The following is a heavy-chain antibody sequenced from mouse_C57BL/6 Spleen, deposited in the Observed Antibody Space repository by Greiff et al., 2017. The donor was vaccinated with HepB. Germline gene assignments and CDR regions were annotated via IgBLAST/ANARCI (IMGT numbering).Heavy chain of an antibody. CDR3: ARTPYDYDGGFAY. J-gene: IGHJ3*01. CDR2: IWWDDDK. CDR1: GFSLSTFGMG. V-gene: IGHV8-8*01. D-gene: IGHD2-4*01. Sequence: QVTLKESGPGILQPSQTLSLTCSFSGFSLSTFGMGVGWLRQPSGKGLEWLAHIWWDDDKYYNPALKSRLTISKDTSKNQVFLKIANVDTADTATYYCARTPYDYDGGFAYWGQGTLVTVSA.